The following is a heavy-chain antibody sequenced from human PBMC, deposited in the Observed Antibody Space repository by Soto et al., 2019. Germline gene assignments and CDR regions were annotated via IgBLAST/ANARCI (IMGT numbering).Heavy chain of an antibody. J-gene: IGHJ4*02. Sequence: PGGSLRLSFAASGFTFSTYAMSWVRQAPGKGLEWVSSLSADGAAKYYGDYVRGRCTISRDNSRNTLYLQMHSLRVEDTAIYLCAKITDMSATGXWGQGALVTVSX. D-gene: IGHD1-20*01. CDR1: GFTFSTYA. V-gene: IGHV3-23*01. CDR3: AKITDMSATGX. CDR2: LSADGAAK.